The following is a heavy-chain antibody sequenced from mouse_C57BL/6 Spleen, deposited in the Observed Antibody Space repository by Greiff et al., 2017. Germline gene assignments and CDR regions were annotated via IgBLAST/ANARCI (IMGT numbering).Heavy chain of an antibody. D-gene: IGHD2-4*01. CDR3: ARNYDYDDYWYFDV. CDR1: GYTFTNYW. J-gene: IGHJ1*03. CDR2: IHPNSGST. Sequence: VQLQQPGAELVKPGASVKLSCKASGYTFTNYWMHWVKQRPGQGLEWIGMIHPNSGSTNYNEKFKSKATLTVDKSYSTAYMQLSSLTSEDSAVYYCARNYDYDDYWYFDVWGTGTTVTVSS. V-gene: IGHV1-64*01.